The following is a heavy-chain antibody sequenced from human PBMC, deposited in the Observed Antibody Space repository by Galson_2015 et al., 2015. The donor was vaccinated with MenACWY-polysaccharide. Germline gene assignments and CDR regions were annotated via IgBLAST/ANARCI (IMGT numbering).Heavy chain of an antibody. Sequence: SLRLSCAASGFTFSSYAMSWVRQAPGKGLEWVSAISGSGGSTYYADSVKGRFTISRDNSKNTLYLQMNSLRAEDTAVYYCAKAYAGIFQYFDYRGQGTLVTVSS. CDR2: ISGSGGST. J-gene: IGHJ4*02. D-gene: IGHD2/OR15-2a*01. V-gene: IGHV3-23*01. CDR1: GFTFSSYA. CDR3: AKAYAGIFQYFDY.